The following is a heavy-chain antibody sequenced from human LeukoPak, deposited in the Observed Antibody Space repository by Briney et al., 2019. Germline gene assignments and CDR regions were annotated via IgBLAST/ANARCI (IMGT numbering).Heavy chain of an antibody. CDR1: GFTFCDYA. CDR2: IRKKGFGGTT. D-gene: IGHD2-8*01. V-gene: IGHV3-49*04. CDR3: TRANCVNGVCYHFDY. J-gene: IGHJ4*02. Sequence: PGRSLRLSCTASGFTFCDYAMSWVRQAPGKGLEWVGFIRKKGFGGTTEYAASVKGRFTISRDDSKSIAYLQMNSLKTEDTAVYYCTRANCVNGVCYHFDYWGQGTLVTVSS.